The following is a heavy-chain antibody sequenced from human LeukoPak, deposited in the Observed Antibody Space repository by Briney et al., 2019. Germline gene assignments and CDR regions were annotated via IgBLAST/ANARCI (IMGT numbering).Heavy chain of an antibody. CDR1: GGTFSSYA. J-gene: IGHJ5*02. V-gene: IGHV1-69*05. CDR3: ARAIAVAGKGGRFDP. D-gene: IGHD6-19*01. Sequence: ASVKVSCKASGGTFSSYAISWVRQAPGQGLEWMGGIIPIFGTANYAQKFQGRVTITTDESTSTAYMELSSLRSEDTAVYYCARAIAVAGKGGRFDPWGQGTLVTVSS. CDR2: IIPIFGTA.